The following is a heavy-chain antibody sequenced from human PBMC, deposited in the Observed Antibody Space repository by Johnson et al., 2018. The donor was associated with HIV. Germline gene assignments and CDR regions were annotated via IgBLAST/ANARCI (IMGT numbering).Heavy chain of an antibody. CDR1: EFNFGSYG. Sequence: VQLVESGGGVVRPGGSLRLSCAASEFNFGSYGMTWVRQAPGKGLEWVSSISSAGKTFYADSVKGRFTISRDNSKNTVFLQMNNMRVEDTAVYYCAKGRGHSYGRPLASWGRGTRVTVS. D-gene: IGHD5-18*01. CDR2: ISSAGKT. J-gene: IGHJ3*01. CDR3: AKGRGHSYGRPLAS. V-gene: IGHV3-23*04.